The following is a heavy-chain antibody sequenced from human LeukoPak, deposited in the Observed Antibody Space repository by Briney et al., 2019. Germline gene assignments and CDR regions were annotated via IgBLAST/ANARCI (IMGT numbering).Heavy chain of an antibody. Sequence: SVKVSCKASGGTFSSYAISWVRQAPGQGLEWMGGIIPIFGTANYAQKFQGRVTITTDESTSTAYMELSSLRSEDTAVYYCAREAGLVRRYDAFEIWGQGTMVGVSS. CDR2: IIPIFGTA. CDR3: AREAGLVRRYDAFEI. D-gene: IGHD3-10*01. V-gene: IGHV1-69*05. J-gene: IGHJ3*02. CDR1: GGTFSSYA.